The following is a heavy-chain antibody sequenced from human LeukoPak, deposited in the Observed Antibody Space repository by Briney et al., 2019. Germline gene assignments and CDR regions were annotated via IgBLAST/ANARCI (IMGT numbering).Heavy chain of an antibody. CDR1: GYTFTSYY. D-gene: IGHD3-22*01. Sequence: ASVKVSCKASGYTFTSYYMHWVRQAPGQGLEWMGIINPSGGSTSCAQKFQGRVTMTRDMSTSTVYMELSSLRSEDTAVYYCARDLTGDSSGYPYFDYWGQGTLVTVSS. J-gene: IGHJ4*02. CDR3: ARDLTGDSSGYPYFDY. V-gene: IGHV1-46*01. CDR2: INPSGGST.